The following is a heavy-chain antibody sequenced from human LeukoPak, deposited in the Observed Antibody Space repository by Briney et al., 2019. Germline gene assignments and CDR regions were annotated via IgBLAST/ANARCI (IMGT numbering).Heavy chain of an antibody. J-gene: IGHJ4*02. V-gene: IGHV3-33*06. D-gene: IGHD5-24*01. CDR2: IWYDGSNK. CDR3: AKREMATYVPNYFDY. CDR1: GFTFSSYG. Sequence: GGSLRLSCAASGFTFSSYGMHWVRQAPGKGLEWVAVIWYDGSNKYYADSVKGRFTISRDNSKNTLYLQMNSLRAEDTAVYYCAKREMATYVPNYFDYWGQGTLVTVSS.